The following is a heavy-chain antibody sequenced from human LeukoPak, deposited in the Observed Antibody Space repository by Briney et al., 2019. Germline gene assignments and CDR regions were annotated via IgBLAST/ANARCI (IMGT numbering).Heavy chain of an antibody. CDR1: GFAFRSYV. V-gene: IGHV3-21*01. J-gene: IGHJ4*02. CDR2: ISTSGSDV. Sequence: GGSLRLSCAASGFAFRSYVVNWVRQAPGKGLEWVSSISTSGSDVNYADSVKGRFTVSRDNAKSSLYLEMNSLTAEDTAVYYCARRTAAGPFDYWGRGTLVTVSS. D-gene: IGHD6-13*01. CDR3: ARRTAAGPFDY.